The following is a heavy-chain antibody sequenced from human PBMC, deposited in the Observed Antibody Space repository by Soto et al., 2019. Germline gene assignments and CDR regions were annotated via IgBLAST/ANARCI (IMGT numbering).Heavy chain of an antibody. CDR2: ISAYNGNT. V-gene: IGHV1-18*01. CDR1: GYTLNRYG. D-gene: IGHD3-22*01. Sequence: QVQLVQSGAEVKKPGASVKVSCKASGYTLNRYGISWVRQAPGQGLEWMGWISAYNGNTNYAQKFQGRVTMTTDTSTSTAYMELRSLRSDDTAVHYCARVRYYDSSGFVDYWGQGTLVTVSS. CDR3: ARVRYYDSSGFVDY. J-gene: IGHJ4*02.